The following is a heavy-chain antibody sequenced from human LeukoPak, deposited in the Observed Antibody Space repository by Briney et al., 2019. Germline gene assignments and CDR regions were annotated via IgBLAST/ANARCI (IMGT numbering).Heavy chain of an antibody. Sequence: PSETLSLTCAVYGGSFSGYYWSWIRQPPGKGLEWIGEINHSGSTNYNPSLKSRVTISVDTSKNQFSLKLSSVTAADTAVYYCARGWSSSGYYHYYYMDVWGKGTTVTVSS. V-gene: IGHV4-34*01. CDR2: INHSGST. CDR3: ARGWSSSGYYHYYYMDV. J-gene: IGHJ6*03. CDR1: GGSFSGYY. D-gene: IGHD3-22*01.